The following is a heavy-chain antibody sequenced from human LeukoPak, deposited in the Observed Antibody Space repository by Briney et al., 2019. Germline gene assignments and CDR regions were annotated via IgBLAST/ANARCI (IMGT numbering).Heavy chain of an antibody. V-gene: IGHV4-59*12. J-gene: IGHJ4*02. CDR3: ARDGSDYGDYGIDY. CDR2: ISYSGST. D-gene: IGHD4-17*01. CDR1: GGSISGYY. Sequence: SETLSLTCTVSGGSISGYYWSWIRQPPGKGREWIGYISYSGSTNYNPSLKSRVTISVDTSKNQFSLKLSSVTAADTAVYYCARDGSDYGDYGIDYWGQGTLVTVSS.